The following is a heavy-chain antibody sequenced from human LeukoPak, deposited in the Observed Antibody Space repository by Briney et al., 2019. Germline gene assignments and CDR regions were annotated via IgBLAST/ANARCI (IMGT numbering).Heavy chain of an antibody. CDR2: IYHSGST. D-gene: IGHD4-23*01. CDR3: ARNGGNSDFDY. CDR1: GGSIRGSDW. Sequence: KPSETLSLTCAVSGGSIRGSDWWSWVRQPPGKGLEWIGEIYHSGSTNYNPSLKSRVTISVDKSKNQFSLKLSSVTAADTAVYYCARNGGNSDFDYWGQGTLVTVSS. J-gene: IGHJ4*02. V-gene: IGHV4-4*02.